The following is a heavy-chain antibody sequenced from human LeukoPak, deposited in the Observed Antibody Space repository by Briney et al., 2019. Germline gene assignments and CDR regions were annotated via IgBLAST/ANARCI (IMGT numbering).Heavy chain of an antibody. CDR3: ARDRYYDFWSGSAPPYYMDV. J-gene: IGHJ6*03. CDR1: GFTFSDYY. Sequence: GGSLRLSCAASGFTFSDYYMSWIRQAPGKGLEWVSYISSSGSTIYYADSVKGRFTISRDNSKNTLYLQMNSLRAEDTAVYYCARDRYYDFWSGSAPPYYMDVWGKGTTVTVSS. V-gene: IGHV3-11*04. CDR2: ISSSGSTI. D-gene: IGHD3-3*01.